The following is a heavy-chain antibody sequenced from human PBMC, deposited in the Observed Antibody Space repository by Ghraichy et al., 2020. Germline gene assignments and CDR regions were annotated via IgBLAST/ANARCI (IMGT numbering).Heavy chain of an antibody. CDR3: AKGGVGATTFFDY. CDR1: GFTFSSYA. V-gene: IGHV3-23*01. D-gene: IGHD1-26*01. J-gene: IGHJ4*02. Sequence: GESLNISCAASGFTFSSYAMSWVRQAPGKGLEWVSAISGSGGSTYYADSVKGRFTISRDNSKNTLYLQMNSLRAEDTAVYYCAKGGVGATTFFDYWGQGTLVTVSS. CDR2: ISGSGGST.